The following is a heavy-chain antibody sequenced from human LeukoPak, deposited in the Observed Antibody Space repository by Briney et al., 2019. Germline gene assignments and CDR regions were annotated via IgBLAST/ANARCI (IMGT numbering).Heavy chain of an antibody. V-gene: IGHV4-59*12. J-gene: IGHJ3*02. CDR3: ARGLKATRGAFDI. D-gene: IGHD5-12*01. CDR2: IYYSGST. CDR1: GGSISSYY. Sequence: SETLSLTCTVSGGSISSYYWSWIRQPPGKGLEWIGYIYYSGSTNYNPSLKSRVTISVDTSKNQFSLKLSSVTAADTAVYYCARGLKATRGAFDIWGQGTMVTVSS.